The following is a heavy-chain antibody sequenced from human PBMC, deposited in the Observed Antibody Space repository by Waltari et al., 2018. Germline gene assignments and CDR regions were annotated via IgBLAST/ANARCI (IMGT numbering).Heavy chain of an antibody. V-gene: IGHV4-34*01. CDR2: INHSGST. CDR1: GGSFRGYY. CDR3: ARYCSSTSCSEYYFDY. D-gene: IGHD2-2*01. J-gene: IGHJ4*02. Sequence: QVQLQQWGAGLLKPSETLSLTCAVYGGSFRGYYWSWTRQPPGKGLEWLGEINHSGSTNYNPSLKSRVTISVDTSKNQFSLKLSSVTAADTAVYYCARYCSSTSCSEYYFDYWGQGTLVTVSS.